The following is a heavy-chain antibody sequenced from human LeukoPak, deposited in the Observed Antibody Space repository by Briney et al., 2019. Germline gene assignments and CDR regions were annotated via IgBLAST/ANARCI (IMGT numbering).Heavy chain of an antibody. Sequence: GASXKVSCKASGYTFTGYYIHWVRQAPGQGLEWMGWINPNSGDTNYGQKFQGRVTMTRDTSISTAYMELSSLISDDTAVYYCAKAPGRAPDYWGQGTLVTVSS. D-gene: IGHD3-10*01. CDR3: AKAPGRAPDY. J-gene: IGHJ4*02. V-gene: IGHV1-2*02. CDR2: INPNSGDT. CDR1: GYTFTGYY.